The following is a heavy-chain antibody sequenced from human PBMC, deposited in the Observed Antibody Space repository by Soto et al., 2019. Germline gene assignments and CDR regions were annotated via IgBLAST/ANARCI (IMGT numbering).Heavy chain of an antibody. CDR3: AKGPLRFPDSGDYADYSYGMDV. V-gene: IGHV3-30*18. CDR1: GFTFSAFG. Sequence: QMQLVESGGGVVQPGTSLTLSCVASGFTFSAFGMHWVRQAPGKGLEWVAISSYGGSNKYYGDSVQGRFTISRDNSRDTLYLQMKNLRDEDTAVYYCAKGPLRFPDSGDYADYSYGMDVWGQGTTVTVSS. J-gene: IGHJ6*02. CDR2: SSYGGSNK. D-gene: IGHD4-17*01.